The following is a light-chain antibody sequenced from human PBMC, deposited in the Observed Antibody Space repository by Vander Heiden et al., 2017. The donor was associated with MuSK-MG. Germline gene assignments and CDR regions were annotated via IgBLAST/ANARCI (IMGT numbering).Light chain of an antibody. Sequence: GQRVTISCSGSSSNIGRNYVCWYQQLPGTAPKLLIFGNGQRPSGDPDRFSGSKSATSASLAISGLRSEDEADYYCAAWDDSLSGHVVFGGGTKLTVL. CDR1: SSNIGRNY. CDR2: GNG. V-gene: IGLV1-47*02. CDR3: AAWDDSLSGHVV. J-gene: IGLJ2*01.